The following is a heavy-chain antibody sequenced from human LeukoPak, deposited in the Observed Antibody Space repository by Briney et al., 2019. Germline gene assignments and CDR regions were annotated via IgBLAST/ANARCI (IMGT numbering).Heavy chain of an antibody. J-gene: IGHJ3*02. Sequence: ASVKVSCKASGYTFTSYDINWVRQATGHGLEWMGWMNPNSGNTGYTQKFQGRVTITRNTSISTAYMELSSLRSEDTAVYYCARYYSGSYYGGAFDIWGQGTMVTVSS. V-gene: IGHV1-8*03. D-gene: IGHD1-26*01. CDR2: MNPNSGNT. CDR1: GYTFTSYD. CDR3: ARYYSGSYYGGAFDI.